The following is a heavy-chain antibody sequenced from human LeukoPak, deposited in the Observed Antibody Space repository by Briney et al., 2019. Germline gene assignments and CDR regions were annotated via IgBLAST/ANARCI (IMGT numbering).Heavy chain of an antibody. J-gene: IGHJ4*02. V-gene: IGHV4-34*01. CDR1: GGSFSAYY. CDR3: ARGGFYCGGDCYVDY. CDR2: INHSGST. Sequence: SETLSLTCAIYGGSFSAYYWSWIRQPPGKGLEWIGEINHSGSTNYNPSLKSRVTISVDTSKNQFSLKLSSVTAADTAVYYCARGGFYCGGDCYVDYWAQGTLVTVSS. D-gene: IGHD2-21*02.